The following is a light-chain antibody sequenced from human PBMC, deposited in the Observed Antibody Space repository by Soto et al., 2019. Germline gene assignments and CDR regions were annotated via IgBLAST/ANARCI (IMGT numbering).Light chain of an antibody. CDR2: DDN. Sequence: QSVLTQPPSVSAAPGQKVTISCFGSSSNIGGNSVSWYQQLPGTTPKLLIYDDNKRHSGIPDRFSGSTSGTSATLGITGFQTGGEADYYCGSWDSSLSAYVCGTGTKVTV. CDR1: SSNIGGNS. J-gene: IGLJ1*01. V-gene: IGLV1-51*01. CDR3: GSWDSSLSAYV.